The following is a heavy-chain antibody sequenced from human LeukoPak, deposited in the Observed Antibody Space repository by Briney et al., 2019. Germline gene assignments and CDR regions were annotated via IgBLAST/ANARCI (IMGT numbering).Heavy chain of an antibody. CDR3: ARKTGTTGEAFDY. CDR2: IKVDGSEK. Sequence: GGSLRLSCAASGFTFSNFWMSWVRQAPGKGLEWVANIKVDGSEKYYVDSVKGRFTISRDNAENSLYLQMNSLRAEDTAVYYCARKTGTTGEAFDYWGQGTQVTVSS. D-gene: IGHD1-1*01. CDR1: GFTFSNFW. J-gene: IGHJ4*02. V-gene: IGHV3-7*03.